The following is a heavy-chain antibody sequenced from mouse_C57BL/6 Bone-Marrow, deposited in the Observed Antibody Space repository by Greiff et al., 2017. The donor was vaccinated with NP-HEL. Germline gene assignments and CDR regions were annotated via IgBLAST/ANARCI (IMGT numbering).Heavy chain of an antibody. Sequence: EVKLMESGGDLVKPGGSLKLSCAASGFTFSSYGMSWVRQTPDKRLEWVATISSGGSYTYYPDRVKGRFTISRDNAKNTLYLQMSSLKSEDTAMYYCARPPLIYYGYYWYFDVWGTGTTVTVSS. CDR2: ISSGGSYT. CDR3: ARPPLIYYGYYWYFDV. CDR1: GFTFSSYG. J-gene: IGHJ1*03. D-gene: IGHD2-2*01. V-gene: IGHV5-6*01.